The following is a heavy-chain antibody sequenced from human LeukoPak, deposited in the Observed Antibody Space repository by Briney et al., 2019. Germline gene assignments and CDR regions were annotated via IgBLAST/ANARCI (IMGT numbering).Heavy chain of an antibody. D-gene: IGHD6-13*01. CDR1: GFTFSSYN. J-gene: IGHJ4*02. CDR2: ISSSSSTI. Sequence: GGSLRLSCAASGFTFSSYNMNWVRQAPGKGLEWVSYISSSSSTIYYADSVKGRFTISRDNAKSSLYLQMNSLRAEDTAVYYCARAGWSSRGYWGQGSLVTVSS. V-gene: IGHV3-48*01. CDR3: ARAGWSSRGY.